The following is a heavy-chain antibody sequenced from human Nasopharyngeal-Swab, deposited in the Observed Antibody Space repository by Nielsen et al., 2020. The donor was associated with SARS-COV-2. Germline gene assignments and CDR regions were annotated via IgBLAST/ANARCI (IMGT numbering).Heavy chain of an antibody. Sequence: GGSLRLSCAASGFTVSSNYMSWVRQAPGKGLEWVSVIYSGGSTYYADSVKGRFTISRHNSKNTLYLQMNSLRAEDTAVYYCARGRYYYDSSGYPGSNWFDPWGQGTLVTVSS. J-gene: IGHJ5*02. CDR1: GFTVSSNY. CDR2: IYSGGST. V-gene: IGHV3-53*04. CDR3: ARGRYYYDSSGYPGSNWFDP. D-gene: IGHD3-22*01.